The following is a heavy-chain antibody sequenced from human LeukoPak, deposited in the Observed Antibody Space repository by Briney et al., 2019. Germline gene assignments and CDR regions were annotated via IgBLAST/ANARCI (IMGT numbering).Heavy chain of an antibody. D-gene: IGHD3-22*01. J-gene: IGHJ4*02. V-gene: IGHV1-69*04. CDR3: ARDNYYDSSGYYYGSYYFDY. CDR2: IIPILGIA. Sequence: ASVKVSCKASGGTFSSYAISWVRQAPGQGLEWMGRIIPILGIANYAQKFQGRVTITADKSTSTAYMELSSLRSEDTAVYYCARDNYYDSSGYYYGSYYFDYWGQGTLVTVSS. CDR1: GGTFSSYA.